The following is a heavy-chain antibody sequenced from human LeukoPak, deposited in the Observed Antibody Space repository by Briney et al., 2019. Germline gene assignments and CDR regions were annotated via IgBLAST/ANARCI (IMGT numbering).Heavy chain of an antibody. Sequence: PSDTLSLTCTVSGGSISSGRYYWRWIRQPAGKGLEWIGRIYSSGSTSYHPSLKSRVAISLDTSRNQFSLKLSSVTASDTGVYYCAMYYDSSGYYPIYYFDYWGQGTMVTVSS. J-gene: IGHJ4*02. CDR2: IYSSGST. V-gene: IGHV4-61*02. D-gene: IGHD3-22*01. CDR1: GGSISSGRYY. CDR3: AMYYDSSGYYPIYYFDY.